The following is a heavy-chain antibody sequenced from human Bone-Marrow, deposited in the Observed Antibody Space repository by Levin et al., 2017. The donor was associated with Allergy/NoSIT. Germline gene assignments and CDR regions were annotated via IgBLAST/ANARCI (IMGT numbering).Heavy chain of an antibody. CDR2: IFYNGYA. CDR1: GGSINNYY. D-gene: IGHD2-8*02. Sequence: GSLRLSCTVSGGSINNYYWSWIRQPPGEGLEWIAYIFYNGYASYSPSLKSRVTISVDTSNNQFSLRLSSVTAADTALYYCARHPNGLVAFDVWGQGTVVTVSS. J-gene: IGHJ3*01. CDR3: ARHPNGLVAFDV. V-gene: IGHV4-59*08.